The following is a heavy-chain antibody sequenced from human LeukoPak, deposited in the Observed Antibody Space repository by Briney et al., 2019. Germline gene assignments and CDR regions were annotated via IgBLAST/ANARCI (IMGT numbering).Heavy chain of an antibody. CDR2: MNPNSGNT. D-gene: IGHD3-3*01. Sequence: ASVKVSCKASGYTFTSYDINWVRQATGQGLEWMGWMNPNSGNTGYAQKFQGRVTMTRNTSISTAYMELSSLRSEDTAVYYRARGSSVLRFLEWLFYFDYWGQGTLVTVSS. V-gene: IGHV1-8*01. CDR1: GYTFTSYD. J-gene: IGHJ4*02. CDR3: ARGSSVLRFLEWLFYFDY.